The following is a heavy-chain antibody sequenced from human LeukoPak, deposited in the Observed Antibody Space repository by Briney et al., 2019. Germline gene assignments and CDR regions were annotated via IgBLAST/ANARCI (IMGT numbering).Heavy chain of an antibody. J-gene: IGHJ4*02. Sequence: SETLSLTCAVYGGSFSGYYWSWIRQPPGKGLEWIGSIYYSGSTYYNPSLKSRVTISVDTSKNQFSLKLSSVTAADTAVYYCASVDGWKSSGSYPFDYWGQGTLVTVSS. CDR1: GGSFSGYY. V-gene: IGHV4-34*01. CDR3: ASVDGWKSSGSYPFDY. D-gene: IGHD1-26*01. CDR2: IYYSGST.